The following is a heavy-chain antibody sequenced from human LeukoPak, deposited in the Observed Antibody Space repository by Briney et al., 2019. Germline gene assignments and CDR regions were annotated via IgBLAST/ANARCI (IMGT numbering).Heavy chain of an antibody. J-gene: IGHJ5*02. D-gene: IGHD1-26*01. CDR3: AGDRKSGNFLGEFDH. V-gene: IGHV3-53*01. CDR1: GFTVSSKY. Sequence: GGSLRLSCAASGFTVSSKYMSWVRQAPGKGLEWVSVIYSGGSTYYADSVRGRFTISRDNSKNTLYLQMTSLRAEDTAIYYCAGDRKSGNFLGEFDHWGQGTLVTVSS. CDR2: IYSGGST.